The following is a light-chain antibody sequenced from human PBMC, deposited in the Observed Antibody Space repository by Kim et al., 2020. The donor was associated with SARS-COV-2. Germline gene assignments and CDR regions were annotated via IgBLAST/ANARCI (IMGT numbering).Light chain of an antibody. CDR1: SNNVGFQG. J-gene: IGLJ3*02. Sequence: QAGLTQPPSVSKDLRQTATLTCTGNSNNVGFQGAVWLQQHQGHPPQLLSYRNNKRPSGISERFSASRSGNTASLTITGLQPEDEADYYCSAWDSSLTSWVFGGGTQLTVL. CDR3: SAWDSSLTSWV. V-gene: IGLV10-54*04. CDR2: RNN.